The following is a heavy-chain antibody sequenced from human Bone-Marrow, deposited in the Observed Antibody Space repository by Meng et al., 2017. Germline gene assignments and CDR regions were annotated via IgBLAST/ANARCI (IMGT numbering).Heavy chain of an antibody. CDR2: INPSAGST. CDR1: GYTFTSYY. Sequence: ASVKVSCKASGYTFTSYYMHWVRQAPGQGLEWMGIINPSAGSTTYAQKFQGRVTMTTDTSTSTVYMDLSSLRSEDTAVYYCARDLSGDSSNYWGQGTLVTVSS. D-gene: IGHD3-22*01. CDR3: ARDLSGDSSNY. J-gene: IGHJ4*02. V-gene: IGHV1-46*01.